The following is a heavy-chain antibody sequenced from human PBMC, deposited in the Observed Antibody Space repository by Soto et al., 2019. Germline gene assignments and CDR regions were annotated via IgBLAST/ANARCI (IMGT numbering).Heavy chain of an antibody. J-gene: IGHJ6*01. CDR3: ARERYFDRFYYYYGMDV. CDR2: IIPIFGTA. CDR1: GGTFSSYA. Sequence: QVQLVQSGAEVKKPGSSVKVSCKASGGTFSSYAISWVRQAPGQGLEWMGGIIPIFGTANYAQKFQGRVTITADESTRTAYMELSSLRSEDTAVYYCARERYFDRFYYYYGMDVWGQGTTVTVSS. D-gene: IGHD3-9*01. V-gene: IGHV1-69*12.